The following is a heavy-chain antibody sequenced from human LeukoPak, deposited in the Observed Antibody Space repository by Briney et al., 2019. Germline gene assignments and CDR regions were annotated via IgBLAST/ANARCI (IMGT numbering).Heavy chain of an antibody. V-gene: IGHV4-4*07. CDR3: ARGTVAAAGRHYYYYYYMDV. J-gene: IGHJ6*03. D-gene: IGHD6-13*01. Sequence: PSETLSLTCTVSGGSISSYYWSWIRQPAGKGLEWIGRIYTSGSTNYNPSLKSRVTMSVDTSKNQFSLKLSSVTAADTAVYYCARGTVAAAGRHYYYYYYMDVWGKGTTVTVSS. CDR2: IYTSGST. CDR1: GGSISSYY.